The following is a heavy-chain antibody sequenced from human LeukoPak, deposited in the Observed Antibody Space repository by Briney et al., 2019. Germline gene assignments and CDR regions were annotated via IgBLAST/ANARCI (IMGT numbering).Heavy chain of an antibody. Sequence: ASVKVSCKASGYTFSGHYMHWVRQAPGQGLEWMGWINPNSGGTNYAQKFQGRVTMTRETSINTAYMELSRLRSEDTAVYYCARGGPGGIVAATNFDYWGQGILVTVSS. J-gene: IGHJ4*02. CDR1: GYTFSGHY. CDR3: ARGGPGGIVAATNFDY. CDR2: INPNSGGT. D-gene: IGHD1-26*01. V-gene: IGHV1-2*02.